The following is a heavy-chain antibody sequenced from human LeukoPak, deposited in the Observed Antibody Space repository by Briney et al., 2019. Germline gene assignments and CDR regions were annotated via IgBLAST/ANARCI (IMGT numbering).Heavy chain of an antibody. D-gene: IGHD2-8*01. J-gene: IGHJ4*02. CDR3: ANAYCTNGVCPNDY. Sequence: PGGSLRLSCAASGFTFSSYDMSWVRQAPGEGLEWVSAISGSGGSTYYADSVKGRFTISRDNSKNTLYLQMNSLRAEDTAVYYCANAYCTNGVCPNDYWGQGTLVTVSS. CDR1: GFTFSSYD. CDR2: ISGSGGST. V-gene: IGHV3-23*01.